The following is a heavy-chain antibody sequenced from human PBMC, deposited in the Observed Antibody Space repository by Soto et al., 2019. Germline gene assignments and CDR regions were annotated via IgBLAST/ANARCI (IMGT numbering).Heavy chain of an antibody. J-gene: IGHJ1*01. V-gene: IGHV3-23*01. Sequence: EVQLLESGGGLVQPGWSLKISCAASGFQLSSCAMSWVRQAPGKGLEWVSGINEGDGATNYLDSVRGRFTISRDNSKNTLNPEMNSLRVEDTAIYYCAKRQAPAGAYEHWGQGILVIVSS. D-gene: IGHD2-2*01. CDR2: INEGDGAT. CDR1: GFQLSSCA. CDR3: AKRQAPAGAYEH.